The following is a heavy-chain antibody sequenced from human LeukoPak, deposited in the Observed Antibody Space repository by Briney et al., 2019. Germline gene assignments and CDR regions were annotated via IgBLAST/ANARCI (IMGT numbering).Heavy chain of an antibody. V-gene: IGHV1-46*01. Sequence: ASVKVSCKASGYMFTNYYIHWVRQAPGQGLEWMGLITPTGGTTIYAQKFQGRVTMTSDLSTSTVNMDLSSLRSEDTAVYYCARALVYYFDSWGQGTLVTVSS. CDR3: ARALVYYFDS. D-gene: IGHD2-8*01. J-gene: IGHJ4*02. CDR2: ITPTGGTT. CDR1: GYMFTNYY.